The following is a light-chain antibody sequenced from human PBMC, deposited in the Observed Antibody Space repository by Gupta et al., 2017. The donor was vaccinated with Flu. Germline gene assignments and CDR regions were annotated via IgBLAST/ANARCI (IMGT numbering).Light chain of an antibody. CDR2: YDD. CDR3: QAQDAAPDGWL. Sequence: RITICCSGSSSNIGSNYFYWYQHLPGPAPILLIYYDDLRPSGIPERFSGSKSGTTATLTISGVEAGDEADYYCQAQDAAPDGWLFGGGTKLTVL. J-gene: IGLJ3*02. V-gene: IGLV1-47*02. CDR1: SSNIGSNY.